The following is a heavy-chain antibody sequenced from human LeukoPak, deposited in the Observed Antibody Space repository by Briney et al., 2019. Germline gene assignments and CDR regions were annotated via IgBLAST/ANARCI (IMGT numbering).Heavy chain of an antibody. Sequence: ASVNVSCKASGYTFTSYGISWVRQAPGQGLEWMGWISAYNGNTNYAQKLQGRVTMTTDTSTSTAYTELRSLRSDDTAVYYCARRVGSRHYYDSSGPPSYYYYMDVWGKGTTVTVSS. J-gene: IGHJ6*03. CDR1: GYTFTSYG. CDR2: ISAYNGNT. D-gene: IGHD3-22*01. V-gene: IGHV1-18*01. CDR3: ARRVGSRHYYDSSGPPSYYYYMDV.